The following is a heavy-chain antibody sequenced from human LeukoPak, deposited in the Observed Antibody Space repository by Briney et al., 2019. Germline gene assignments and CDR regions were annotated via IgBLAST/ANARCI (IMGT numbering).Heavy chain of an antibody. J-gene: IGHJ4*02. CDR3: ARRIAAAGYFDY. Sequence: GGSLRLSCAASGFTFSSYSMNWVRQAPGKGLEWVSSISSSSSYIYYADSVKGRFTISRDNAKNSLYLQMNSLRAEDTAVYYCARRIAAAGYFDYWGQGTLATVSS. D-gene: IGHD6-13*01. V-gene: IGHV3-21*01. CDR2: ISSSSSYI. CDR1: GFTFSSYS.